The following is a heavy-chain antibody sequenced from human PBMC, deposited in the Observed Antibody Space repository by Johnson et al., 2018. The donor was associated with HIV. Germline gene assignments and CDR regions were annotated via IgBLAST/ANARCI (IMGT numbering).Heavy chain of an antibody. CDR3: ARGDYDIWTGYAFDI. D-gene: IGHD3-9*01. Sequence: VQLVESGGGLVKPGGSLRLSCAASGFIFSDHYMSWVRQAPGKGLEWVSVIYSGGNTYYADSVKGRFTISRDNSKNTLYLQMNSLRVEDTAVYYCARGDYDIWTGYAFDIWGQGTMVTVSS. CDR1: GFIFSDHY. V-gene: IGHV3-66*01. CDR2: IYSGGNT. J-gene: IGHJ3*02.